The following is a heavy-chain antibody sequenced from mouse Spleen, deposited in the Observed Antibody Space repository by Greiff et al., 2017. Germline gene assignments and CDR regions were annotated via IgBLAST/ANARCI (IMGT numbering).Heavy chain of an antibody. V-gene: IGHV1-59*01. Sequence: VQLQQPGAELVRPGTSVKLSCKASGYTFTSYWMHWVKQRPGQGLEWIGVIDPSDSYTNYNQKFKGKATLTVDTSSSTAYMQLSSLTSEDSAVYYCARCFITTVVANFDYWGQGTTLTVSS. J-gene: IGHJ2*01. D-gene: IGHD1-1*01. CDR1: GYTFTSYW. CDR3: ARCFITTVVANFDY. CDR2: IDPSDSYT.